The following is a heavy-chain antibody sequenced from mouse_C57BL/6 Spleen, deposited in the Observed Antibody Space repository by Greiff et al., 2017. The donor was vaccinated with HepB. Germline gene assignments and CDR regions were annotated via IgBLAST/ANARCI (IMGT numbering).Heavy chain of an antibody. Sequence: EVQLVESGPGLVKPSQSLSLTCSVTGYSITSGYYWNWIRQFPGNKLEWMGYISYDGSNNYNPSLKNRISITRDTSKNQFFLKLNSVTTEDTATYYCARKGGYGNYDAMDYWGQGTSVTVSS. CDR3: ARKGGYGNYDAMDY. CDR2: ISYDGSN. V-gene: IGHV3-6*01. CDR1: GYSITSGYY. J-gene: IGHJ4*01. D-gene: IGHD2-1*01.